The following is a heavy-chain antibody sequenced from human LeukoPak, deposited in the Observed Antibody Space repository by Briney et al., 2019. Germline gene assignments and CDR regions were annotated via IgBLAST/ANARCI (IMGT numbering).Heavy chain of an antibody. CDR2: ISYDGSNK. CDR1: GFTFSGYG. Sequence: GGSLRLSRAASGFTFSGYGMHWVRQAPGKGLEWVAVISYDGSNKYYADSVKGRFTISRDNSKNTLYLQMNSLTAEDTAVYYCAKAFYGSGPYYYGVDVWGKGTTVTVSS. J-gene: IGHJ6*04. V-gene: IGHV3-30*18. CDR3: AKAFYGSGPYYYGVDV. D-gene: IGHD3-10*01.